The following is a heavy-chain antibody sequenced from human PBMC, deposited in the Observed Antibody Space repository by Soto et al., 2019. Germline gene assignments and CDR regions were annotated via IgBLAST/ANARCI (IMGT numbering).Heavy chain of an antibody. D-gene: IGHD3-10*01. J-gene: IGHJ6*03. CDR2: IWYDASNK. Sequence: GGSLRLSCAVSGFTFSSYGMHWVRQAPGKGLEWVAVIWYDASNKYYADSVKGRFTISRDNSKNTLYLQMNSLRAEDTAVYYCANSPPGVHYYYYMDVWGKGTTVTVSS. CDR3: ANSPPGVHYYYYMDV. CDR1: GFTFSSYG. V-gene: IGHV3-33*06.